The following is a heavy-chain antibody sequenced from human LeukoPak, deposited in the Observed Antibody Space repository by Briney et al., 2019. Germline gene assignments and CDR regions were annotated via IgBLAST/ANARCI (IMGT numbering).Heavy chain of an antibody. CDR1: GGSISSSSYY. D-gene: IGHD1-1*01. CDR2: IYYSGST. J-gene: IGHJ6*03. V-gene: IGHV4-39*07. Sequence: SETLSLTCTVSGGSISSSSYYWGWIRQPPGKGLEWIGSIYYSGSTYYNPSLKSRVTISADKSRNQFSLKLTSVTAADTAIYYCVREVNEDYYYYYMDVWGKGTTVIVSS. CDR3: VREVNEDYYYYYMDV.